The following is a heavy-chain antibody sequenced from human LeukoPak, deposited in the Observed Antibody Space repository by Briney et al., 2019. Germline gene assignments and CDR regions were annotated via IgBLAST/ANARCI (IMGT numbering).Heavy chain of an antibody. CDR1: GFTFSSYG. J-gene: IGHJ3*02. CDR2: IRYDGSNK. D-gene: IGHD2-2*02. V-gene: IGHV3-30*02. CDR3: AKDPGYCSSTSCYNDAFDI. Sequence: PGGSLRLSCAASGFTFSSYGMHWVRQAPGKGLEWVAFIRYDGSNKYYADSVKGRFTISRDNSKNTLCLQMNSLRAEDTAVYYCAKDPGYCSSTSCYNDAFDIWGQGTMVTVSS.